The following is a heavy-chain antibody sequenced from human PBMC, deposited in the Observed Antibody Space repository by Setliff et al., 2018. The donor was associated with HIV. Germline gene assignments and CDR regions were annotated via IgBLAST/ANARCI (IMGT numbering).Heavy chain of an antibody. CDR3: VRIWDIGGGPSDY. Sequence: PSETLSLTCTVSGDSVSNVGYYWGWIRQSPGKGLEWIGSIYYSGSTSYNPSLKSRVTISVHTSKNQFSLRLTSVTAADTAVYYCVRIWDIGGGPSDYWGLGNMVTVSS. V-gene: IGHV4-39*01. CDR2: IYYSGST. CDR1: GDSVSNVGYY. D-gene: IGHD1-26*01. J-gene: IGHJ4*02.